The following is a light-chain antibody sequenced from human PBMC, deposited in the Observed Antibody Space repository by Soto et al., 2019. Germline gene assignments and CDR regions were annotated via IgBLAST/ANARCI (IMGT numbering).Light chain of an antibody. CDR3: QYYSSYSPT. V-gene: IGKV1-5*01. CDR2: DAS. CDR1: QSISSW. J-gene: IGKJ3*01. Sequence: DIQMTQSPSTLSASVGDRVTITCRASQSISSWLAWYLQKSGKAPKLLIHDASSLESGVPSRFSGSGSGTEFTLTISSLQPDDFATYYCQYYSSYSPTFGPGTTVDIK.